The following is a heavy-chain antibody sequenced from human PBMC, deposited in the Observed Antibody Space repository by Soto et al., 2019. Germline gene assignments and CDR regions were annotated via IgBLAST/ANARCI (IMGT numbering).Heavy chain of an antibody. CDR2: IYYGGSS. CDR1: GCSISSDEYY. CDR3: ARRPDYYAMDV. V-gene: IGHV4-30-4*01. J-gene: IGHJ6*02. Sequence: SETLSLTCTVSGCSISSDEYYWSWIRQPPGKGLEWIGYIYYGGSSYYNPSLKSRLTISVDTSKNQFSLKLSSVTAADTAVYYCARRPDYYAMDVWGQGTTVTVSS.